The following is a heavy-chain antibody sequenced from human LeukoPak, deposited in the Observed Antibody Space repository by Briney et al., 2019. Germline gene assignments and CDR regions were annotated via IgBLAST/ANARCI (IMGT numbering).Heavy chain of an antibody. CDR2: IYYSGKT. CDR1: GGSISTSSYY. V-gene: IGHV4-39*07. J-gene: IGHJ6*02. D-gene: IGHD3-9*01. Sequence: SETLSLTCSVSGGSISTSSYYWGWIRQPPGKGLAWIGSIYYSGKTSYNPSLKSRVTISVDTSKNQFSLKLSSVTAADTAVYYCARERRFIDRYYYGMDVWGQGTTVTVSS. CDR3: ARERRFIDRYYYGMDV.